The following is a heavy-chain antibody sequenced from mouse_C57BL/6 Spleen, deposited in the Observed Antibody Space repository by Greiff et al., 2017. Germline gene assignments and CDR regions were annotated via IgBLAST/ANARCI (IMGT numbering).Heavy chain of an antibody. J-gene: IGHJ4*01. V-gene: IGHV5-17*01. Sequence: EVMLVESGGGLVKPGGSLTLSCAASGFTFRDYGMHWVRQAPEKGLVWVAYISSGSSTIYYADTVKGRFTISRDNAKNTLFLQMTSLRSEDTAMYYCARLFDGYHSYAMDYWGQGTSVTVSS. CDR1: GFTFRDYG. D-gene: IGHD2-3*01. CDR2: ISSGSSTI. CDR3: ARLFDGYHSYAMDY.